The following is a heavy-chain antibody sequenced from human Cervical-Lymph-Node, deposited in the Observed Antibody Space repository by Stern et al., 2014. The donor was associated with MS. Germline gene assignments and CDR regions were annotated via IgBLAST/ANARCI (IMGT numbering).Heavy chain of an antibody. J-gene: IGHJ4*02. Sequence: VQLVQSGAEVKKPGESLKLSCKPSGYSFTIYYIAWVRQMPGKGLEWMGVIYPYDSDTTYSPSFQGQVTISADKSITTAYLQWSSLRASDTAMYYCARHVQGFDYWGQGTLVTVSS. V-gene: IGHV5-51*01. CDR3: ARHVQGFDY. CDR1: GYSFTIYY. CDR2: IYPYDSDT.